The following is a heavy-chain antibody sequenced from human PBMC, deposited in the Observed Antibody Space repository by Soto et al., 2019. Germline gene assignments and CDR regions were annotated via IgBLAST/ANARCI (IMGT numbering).Heavy chain of an antibody. J-gene: IGHJ6*02. CDR1: GGSISSYY. V-gene: IGHV4-4*07. D-gene: IGHD3-3*01. CDR3: ARDPHDFWSGYYTGAYYYGMDV. CDR2: IYTSGST. Sequence: PSETLSLTCTVSGGSISSYYWSWIRQPAGKGLEWIGRIYTSGSTNYNPSLKSRVTMSVDTSKNQFSLKLSSVTAADTAVYYCARDPHDFWSGYYTGAYYYGMDVWGQGTTVTVSS.